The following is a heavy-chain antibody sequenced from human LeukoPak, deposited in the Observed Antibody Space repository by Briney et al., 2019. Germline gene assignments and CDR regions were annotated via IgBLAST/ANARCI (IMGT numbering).Heavy chain of an antibody. Sequence: SETLSLTCTVSGGSISSYYWSWIRQPPGKGLEWIGYVYYSGSINYNPSLKSRVTISVDTSKNQFSLKLRSVTAADTAVYYCARYSGSYSGFDYWGQGTLVTVSS. J-gene: IGHJ4*02. V-gene: IGHV4-59*08. D-gene: IGHD1-26*01. CDR3: ARYSGSYSGFDY. CDR2: VYYSGSI. CDR1: GGSISSYY.